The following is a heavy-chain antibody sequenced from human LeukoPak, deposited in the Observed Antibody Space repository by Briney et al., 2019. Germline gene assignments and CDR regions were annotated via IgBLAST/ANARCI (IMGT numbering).Heavy chain of an antibody. J-gene: IGHJ6*03. CDR1: GYSFTSYW. CDR3: ARQGGGYRYGYSYMDV. CDR2: IYPGDSDT. Sequence: RGESLKISCRGSGYSFTSYWMGWVRQMPGRGLEWRGIIYPGDSDTRYSPSFQGQVTISADKSISTAYLQWSSLKASDTAMYYCARQGGGYRYGYSYMDVWGKRTTVTVSS. D-gene: IGHD5-18*01. V-gene: IGHV5-51*01.